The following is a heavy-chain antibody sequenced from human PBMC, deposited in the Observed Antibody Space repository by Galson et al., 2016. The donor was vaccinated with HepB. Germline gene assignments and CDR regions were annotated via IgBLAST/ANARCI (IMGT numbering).Heavy chain of an antibody. CDR3: ARDFCSGVSCSSPLAY. CDR1: GYTFGNYG. D-gene: IGHD2-15*01. Sequence: SVKVSCKASGYTFGNYGISWVRQAPGPGLERMAWICAYIGNSNTDYAQKFQGRVSMTTAPSTSTAYMELTSLKADDSAVYYCARDFCSGVSCSSPLAYWGQGTLVTVSS. J-gene: IGHJ4*02. V-gene: IGHV1-18*01. CDR2: ICAYIGNSNT.